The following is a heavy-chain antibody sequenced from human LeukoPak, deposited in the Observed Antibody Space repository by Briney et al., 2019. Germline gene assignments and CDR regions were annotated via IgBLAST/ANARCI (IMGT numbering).Heavy chain of an antibody. J-gene: IGHJ3*02. Sequence: GTSLRLSCAASGLTFSAYGMHWVRQAPGKGLEWLAVIWSDGTNKYYAESVRGRFTISRDNSKNTLYLQMNTLIIEDTAVYYCASAAGAFDNWGQGTMITVSS. CDR2: IWSDGTNK. D-gene: IGHD6-13*01. CDR1: GLTFSAYG. V-gene: IGHV3-33*01. CDR3: ASAAGAFDN.